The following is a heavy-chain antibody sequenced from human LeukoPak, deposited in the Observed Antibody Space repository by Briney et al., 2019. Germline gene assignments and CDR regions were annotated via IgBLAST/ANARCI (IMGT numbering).Heavy chain of an antibody. V-gene: IGHV4-59*08. CDR2: MYYSGSS. CDR1: GDSISSYY. D-gene: IGHD6-19*01. CDR3: ARSKWLVNFDS. Sequence: PSETLSLTCTVSGDSISSYYWSWIRQPPGKGLEWIGYMYYSGSSEYNPSHKSRATISADTSQNQFSLRLSSVTDADTAAYYCARSKWLVNFDSWGQGTLVTVSS. J-gene: IGHJ4*02.